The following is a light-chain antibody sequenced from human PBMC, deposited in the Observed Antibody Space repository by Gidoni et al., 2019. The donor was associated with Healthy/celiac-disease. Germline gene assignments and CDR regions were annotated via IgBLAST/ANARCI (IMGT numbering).Light chain of an antibody. Sequence: EIVITQSPATLSVSPGERATLSCRASQSGSSNLPWYQQKPGQAPRLLIYGASTRATGIPARFSGSGSGTEFTLTISSLQSEDFAVYYCQQYNNWPLLTFGGGTKVEIK. J-gene: IGKJ4*01. CDR1: QSGSSN. V-gene: IGKV3-15*01. CDR3: QQYNNWPLLT. CDR2: GAS.